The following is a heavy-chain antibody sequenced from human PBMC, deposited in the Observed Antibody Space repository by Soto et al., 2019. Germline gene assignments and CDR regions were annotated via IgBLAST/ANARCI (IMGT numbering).Heavy chain of an antibody. D-gene: IGHD2-15*01. CDR3: GTPPGGGGY. V-gene: IGHV3-53*01. CDR1: GFTVSNNY. Sequence: EVQLVESGGGLIQPGGSLRLSCAVSGFTVSNNYMSWVRQAPGKGLEGVSVIYSGGYTAYGDSVKGRFTISRDNSKDPLFLQKNRLGGADPAVYYWGTPPGGGGYWGQGTLVTVSS. J-gene: IGHJ4*02. CDR2: IYSGGYT.